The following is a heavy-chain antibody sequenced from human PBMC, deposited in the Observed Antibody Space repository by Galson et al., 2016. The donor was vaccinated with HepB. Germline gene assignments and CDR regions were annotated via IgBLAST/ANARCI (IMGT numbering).Heavy chain of an antibody. Sequence: SLRLSCAVSGFTFSSYWMSWVRQAPGKGLEWVANIKDDGSEEYYVDSVKGRFTISRDNAKNSLYLQMNSLRAEDTAVYYCARFVRRSSVNDDYWGQGTLVTVSS. V-gene: IGHV3-7*01. D-gene: IGHD5/OR15-5a*01. CDR3: ARFVRRSSVNDDY. CDR1: GFTFSSYW. CDR2: IKDDGSEE. J-gene: IGHJ4*02.